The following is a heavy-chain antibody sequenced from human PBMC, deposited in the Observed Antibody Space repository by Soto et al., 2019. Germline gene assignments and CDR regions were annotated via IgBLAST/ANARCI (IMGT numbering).Heavy chain of an antibody. V-gene: IGHV3-21*01. CDR2: ISSSSS. CDR3: ARDQRTMDV. J-gene: IGHJ6*02. Sequence: GGSLRLSCAASGFTLSSYSMNWVRQAPGKGLEWVSSISSSSSYYADSVKGRFTISRDNAKNSLYLQMNSLRAEDTAVYYCARDQRTMDVWGQGTTVTVSS. CDR1: GFTLSSYS.